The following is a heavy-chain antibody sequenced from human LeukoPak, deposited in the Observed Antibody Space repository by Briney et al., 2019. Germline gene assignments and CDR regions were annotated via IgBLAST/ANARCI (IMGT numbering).Heavy chain of an antibody. CDR1: GYTFTSYD. Sequence: ASVKVSCKASGYTFTSYDINWVRQATGQGLEWMGWMNPNSGNTGYAQKFQGRVTMTRSTSISTAYMELSSLRSEDTAVYYCARAVSGSYYLSQDYWGQGTLVTVSS. D-gene: IGHD1-26*01. CDR2: MNPNSGNT. J-gene: IGHJ4*02. CDR3: ARAVSGSYYLSQDY. V-gene: IGHV1-8*01.